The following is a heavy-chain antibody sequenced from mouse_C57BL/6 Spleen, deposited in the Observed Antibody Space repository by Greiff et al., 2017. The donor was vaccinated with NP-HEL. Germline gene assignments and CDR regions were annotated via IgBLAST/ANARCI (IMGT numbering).Heavy chain of an antibody. CDR2: INPYNGGT. D-gene: IGHD4-1*01. Sequence: EVQLQQSGPVLVKPGASVKMSCKASGYTFTDYYMNWVKQSHGKSLEWIGVINPYNGGTSYNQKFKGKATLTVDKSSSTAYMELNSLTSEDSAVYYCAREANWAVDYWGQGTTLTVSS. CDR3: AREANWAVDY. CDR1: GYTFTDYY. J-gene: IGHJ2*01. V-gene: IGHV1-19*01.